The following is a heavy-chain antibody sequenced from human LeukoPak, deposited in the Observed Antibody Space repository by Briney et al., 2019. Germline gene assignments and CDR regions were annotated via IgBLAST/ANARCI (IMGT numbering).Heavy chain of an antibody. CDR2: IRTRSNKYAT. V-gene: IGHV3-73*01. D-gene: IGHD3-16*01. Sequence: AGGSLKLSCTASGFTFSASAIHWVRQASGKGLEWVGRIRTRSNKYATSYSAPVKGRFTISRDDSKNMAFLQMGGLKTEDTAIYYCSSYDTDVFCANFWGQGTLVSVSP. CDR1: GFTFSASA. CDR3: SSYDTDVFCANF. J-gene: IGHJ4*02.